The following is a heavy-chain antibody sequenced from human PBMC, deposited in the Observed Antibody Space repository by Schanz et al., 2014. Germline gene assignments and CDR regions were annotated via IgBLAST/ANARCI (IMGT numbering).Heavy chain of an antibody. V-gene: IGHV1-18*01. CDR3: ARAKRFGDMDV. D-gene: IGHD3-10*01. Sequence: QVQLVQSGAEVKKPGSSMKVSCKASGYTFTSYGISWVRQAPGQGLEWMGWISAYNGHTDYAQKLQGRVTLTTDTSTSTAYMELRNLRSDDTAVYYCARAKRFGDMDVWGQGTTVTVSS. J-gene: IGHJ6*02. CDR1: GYTFTSYG. CDR2: ISAYNGHT.